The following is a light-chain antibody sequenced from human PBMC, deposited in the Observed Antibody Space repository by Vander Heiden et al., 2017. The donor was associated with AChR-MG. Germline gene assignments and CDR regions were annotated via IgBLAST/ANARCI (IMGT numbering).Light chain of an antibody. CDR3: QQRSNWPLT. Sequence: EIVVTQSQATLSLSPGERATLSCRASQSVSTSLAWYQRKPGQAPRLLIYDASNRATGIPARFTGSGSGTDFTLTISSLEPEDFAVYYCQQRSNWPLTFGGGTKVEIK. CDR2: DAS. V-gene: IGKV3-11*01. CDR1: QSVSTS. J-gene: IGKJ4*01.